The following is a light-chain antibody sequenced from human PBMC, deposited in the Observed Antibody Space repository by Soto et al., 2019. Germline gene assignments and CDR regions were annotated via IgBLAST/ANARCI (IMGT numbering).Light chain of an antibody. Sequence: AIRMTQSPSSLSASTGDRVTITCRASQGISSYLAWYQQKPGKAPKLLIYASSTLQSWVPSRFSGSGSGTDFTLTISCLQSEDFATYYCQQYYSYPITFGQGTDWRL. CDR1: QGISSY. J-gene: IGKJ5*01. CDR2: ASS. V-gene: IGKV1-8*01. CDR3: QQYYSYPIT.